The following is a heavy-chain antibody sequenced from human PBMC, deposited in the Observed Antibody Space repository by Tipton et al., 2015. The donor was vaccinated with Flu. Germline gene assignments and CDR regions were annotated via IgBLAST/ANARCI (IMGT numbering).Heavy chain of an antibody. D-gene: IGHD5-12*01. V-gene: IGHV3-23*01. CDR1: GFTFSIYA. CDR3: AKDWFRQDIVGRAAPFDS. J-gene: IGHJ4*02. CDR2: ISATTGNT. Sequence: SLRLSCAASGFTFSIYAMSWVRQAPGKGLEWVSGISATTGNTYFADSVKGRFTISRDNSKNTLYLQMSSLRAEDTAVYYCAKDWFRQDIVGRAAPFDSWGQGIVVTVSS.